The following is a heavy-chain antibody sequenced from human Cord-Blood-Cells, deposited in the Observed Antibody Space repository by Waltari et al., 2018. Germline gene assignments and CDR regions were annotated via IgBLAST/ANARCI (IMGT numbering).Heavy chain of an antibody. CDR3: ARDFCSSTSCYDY. CDR2: INPNSGGT. CDR1: GYTFTRYY. Sequence: QVQLVQSGAEVKKPGASVKVSCKASGYTFTRYYMHWVRQAPGQGLEWMGRINPNSGGTNYAQKFQGRFTMTRDTSISTAYMELSRLRSDDTSVYYCARDFCSSTSCYDYWGQGTLVTVSS. V-gene: IGHV1-2*06. J-gene: IGHJ4*02. D-gene: IGHD2-2*01.